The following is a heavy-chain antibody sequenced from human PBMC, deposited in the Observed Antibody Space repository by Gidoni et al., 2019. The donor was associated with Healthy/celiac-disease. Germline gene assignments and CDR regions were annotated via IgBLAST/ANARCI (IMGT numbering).Heavy chain of an antibody. CDR2: SKWNGGST. J-gene: IGHJ4*02. CDR3: ARGVWGSYRYYDY. CDR1: AFTFDDFG. D-gene: IGHD3-16*02. V-gene: IGHV3-20*01. Sequence: EVQLVASGGGVVRPGGSLRLSCAASAFTFDDFGMSWVRHAPGKGLEWVSGSKWNGGSTGYADSVKGRFTISRDNAKNSLYLQMNSLRAEDTALYHCARGVWGSYRYYDYWGQGTLVTVSS.